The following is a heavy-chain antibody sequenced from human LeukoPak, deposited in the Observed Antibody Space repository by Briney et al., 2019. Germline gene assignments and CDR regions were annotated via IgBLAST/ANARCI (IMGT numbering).Heavy chain of an antibody. D-gene: IGHD1-26*01. CDR3: ARQPTTRLAVGYLDY. Sequence: PGGSLRLSCAASGFTFSSYAMHWVRQAPGKGLEWVAVISYDGSNKYYADSVKGRFTISRDNSKNTLYLQMNSLKAEDTAVYYWARQPTTRLAVGYLDYWGQGTVVTVSS. CDR2: ISYDGSNK. J-gene: IGHJ4*02. CDR1: GFTFSSYA. V-gene: IGHV3-30-3*01.